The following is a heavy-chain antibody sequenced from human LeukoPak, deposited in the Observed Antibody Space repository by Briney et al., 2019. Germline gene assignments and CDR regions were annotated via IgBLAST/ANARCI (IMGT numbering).Heavy chain of an antibody. V-gene: IGHV4-39*07. J-gene: IGHJ4*02. CDR1: SDSISSSSYY. CDR3: ARVPTVTFFDY. CDR2: IYYSGST. D-gene: IGHD4-17*01. Sequence: PSETLSLTRTVSSDSISSSSYYWGWIRRPPGKGLEWIGTIYYSGSTYYNPSLKSRVTISVDTSKNQFSLKLSSVTAADTAVYYCARVPTVTFFDYWGQGTLVTVSS.